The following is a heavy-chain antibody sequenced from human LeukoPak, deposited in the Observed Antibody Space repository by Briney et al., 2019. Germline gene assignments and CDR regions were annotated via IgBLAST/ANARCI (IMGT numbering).Heavy chain of an antibody. J-gene: IGHJ4*02. CDR1: GFTFSSYA. V-gene: IGHV3-30-3*01. Sequence: GRSLRLSCAASGFTFSSYAMHWVRQAPGKGLECVAVISYDGSNKYYADSVKGRFTISRDNSKNTLYLQMNSLRAEDTAVYYCARVDSLAVAGLAFDYWGQGTLVTVSS. CDR2: ISYDGSNK. D-gene: IGHD6-19*01. CDR3: ARVDSLAVAGLAFDY.